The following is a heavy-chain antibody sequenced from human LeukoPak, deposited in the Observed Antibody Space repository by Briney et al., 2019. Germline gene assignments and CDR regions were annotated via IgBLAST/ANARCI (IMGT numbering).Heavy chain of an antibody. Sequence: KSSETLSLTCTVSGGSSSSSSYYWGWIRQPPGKGLEWIGSIYYSGSTYYNPSLKSRVTISVDTSKNQFSLKLSSVTAADTAVYYCARQYQLLSKGGGIDYWGQGTLVTVSS. CDR2: IYYSGST. CDR1: GGSSSSSSYY. D-gene: IGHD2-2*01. V-gene: IGHV4-39*01. J-gene: IGHJ4*02. CDR3: ARQYQLLSKGGGIDY.